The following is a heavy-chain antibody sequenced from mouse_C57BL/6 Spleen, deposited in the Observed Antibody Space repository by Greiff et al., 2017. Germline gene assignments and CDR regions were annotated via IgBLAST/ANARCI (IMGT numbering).Heavy chain of an antibody. CDR3: TTTAQDPARFAY. V-gene: IGHV14-4*01. J-gene: IGHJ3*01. CDR2: IDPENGDT. Sequence: VQLQQSGAELVRPGASVKLSCTASGFNIKDDYMHWVKQRPEQGLEWIGWIDPENGDTEYASKFQGKATITADTSSNTAYLQLSSLTSEDTAVYYCTTTAQDPARFAYWGQATLVTVSA. CDR1: GFNIKDDY. D-gene: IGHD3-2*02.